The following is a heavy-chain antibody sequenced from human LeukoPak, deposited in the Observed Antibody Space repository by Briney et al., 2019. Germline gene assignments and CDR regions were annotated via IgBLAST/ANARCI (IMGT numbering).Heavy chain of an antibody. J-gene: IGHJ4*02. Sequence: SETLSLTCVVYGGSFSGYYWSWIRQPPGKGLEWIGEINHSGSTNYNPSLKSRVTISVDTSKNQFSLELSSVTAADTAVYYCAREGPIAVAGTYYFDYWGQGTLVTVSS. D-gene: IGHD6-19*01. CDR2: INHSGST. CDR1: GGSFSGYY. V-gene: IGHV4-34*01. CDR3: AREGPIAVAGTYYFDY.